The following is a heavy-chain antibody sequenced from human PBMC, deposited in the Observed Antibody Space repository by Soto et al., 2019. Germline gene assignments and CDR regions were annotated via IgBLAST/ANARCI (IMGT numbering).Heavy chain of an antibody. CDR2: IIPILVIT. CDR3: SFGEDDDYRYPRDDAFDV. Sequence: QVQLVQSGAEVKKPGSSVKVSCKASGGSFSSHAITWVRQAPGQGLEWMGRIIPILVITNYAQKLQDRVTITADNSTSTAYWDLSSLRSEDTAMYYCSFGEDDDYRYPRDDAFDVWGQGTKVTVSS. D-gene: IGHD3-10*01. J-gene: IGHJ3*01. CDR1: GGSFSSHA. V-gene: IGHV1-69*02.